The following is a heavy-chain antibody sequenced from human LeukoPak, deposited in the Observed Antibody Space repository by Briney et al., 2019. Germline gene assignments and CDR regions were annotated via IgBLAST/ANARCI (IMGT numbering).Heavy chain of an antibody. CDR3: ARQHFDYSLVRPAWFDP. V-gene: IGHV5-10-1*01. Sequence: GESLRIACQGFGYSFTNYWISWVRQVPGKGLEWMGRVDPSDSHVNYNPSFEGQVTISVDRPTSTVYLQWDSLKASDTAIYYCARQHFDYSLVRPAWFDPWGQGTLVIVSS. CDR2: VDPSDSHV. CDR1: GYSFTNYW. D-gene: IGHD3-9*01. J-gene: IGHJ5*02.